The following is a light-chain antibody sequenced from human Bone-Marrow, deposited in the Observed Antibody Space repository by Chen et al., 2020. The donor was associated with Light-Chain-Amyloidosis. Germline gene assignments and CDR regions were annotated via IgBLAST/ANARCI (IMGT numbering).Light chain of an antibody. V-gene: IGLV1-44*01. CDR2: SNN. CDR1: SANIGSNT. J-gene: IGLJ3*02. CDR3: AAWDDSLNGWV. Sequence: QSVLTQPPSASGTPGQRVTIPCSGRSANIGSNTVNWYQQIPGTAPKLLIYSNNQRPSGVPDRFSGSKSGTSASLAIRGLQSEDEADYYCAAWDDSLNGWVFGGGTKLTVL.